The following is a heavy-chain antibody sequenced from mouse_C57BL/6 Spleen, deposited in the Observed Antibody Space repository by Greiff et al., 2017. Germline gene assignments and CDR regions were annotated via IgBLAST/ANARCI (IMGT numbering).Heavy chain of an antibody. CDR1: GFTFSDAW. CDR3: TRDYDYDEGYYYAMDY. J-gene: IGHJ4*01. CDR2: IRNKANNHAT. D-gene: IGHD2-4*01. Sequence: EVKLEESGGGLVQPGGSMKLSCAASGFTFSDAWMDWVRQSPEKGLEWVAEIRNKANNHATYYAESVKGRFTISRDDSKSSVYLQMNSLRAEDTGIYYCTRDYDYDEGYYYAMDYWGQGTSVTVSS. V-gene: IGHV6-6*01.